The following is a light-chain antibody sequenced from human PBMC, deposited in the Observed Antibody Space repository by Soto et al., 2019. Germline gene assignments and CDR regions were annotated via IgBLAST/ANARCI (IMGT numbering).Light chain of an antibody. V-gene: IGKV3-15*01. Sequence: DMVLTQSPATLSGSPGERVTLSCRASRSISRNLAWYQQKAGQAPRLLIYGASTRATGIQDRFSGRGSGTEFTLTINGLQSEDFATYYCQPHNNWPVVTFGGGTRVEIK. CDR2: GAS. CDR3: QPHNNWPVVT. CDR1: RSISRN. J-gene: IGKJ4*01.